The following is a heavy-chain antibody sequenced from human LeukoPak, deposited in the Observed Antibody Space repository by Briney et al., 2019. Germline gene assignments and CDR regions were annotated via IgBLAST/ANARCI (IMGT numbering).Heavy chain of an antibody. J-gene: IGHJ4*02. V-gene: IGHV3-74*01. CDR3: ARDRGYSQDC. CDR1: GFTFSSYW. CDR2: INSDGSST. D-gene: IGHD5-18*01. Sequence: GGSLRLSCAASGFTFSSYWMHWVRQAPGKGLVWVSHINSDGSSTSYADSVKGRFTISRDNAKNTLYLQMNSLRVEDTAVYYCARDRGYSQDCWGQGTLATVSS.